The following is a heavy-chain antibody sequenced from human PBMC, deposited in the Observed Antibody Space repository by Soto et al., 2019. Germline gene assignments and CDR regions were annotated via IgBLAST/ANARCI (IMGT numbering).Heavy chain of an antibody. J-gene: IGHJ6*02. CDR1: GFTFSSYG. CDR3: ARDEGGANYYYYGMDV. V-gene: IGHV3-33*01. CDR2: IWYDGSNK. D-gene: IGHD1-26*01. Sequence: VQLVESGGGVVQPGRSLRLSCAASGFTFSSYGMHWVRQAPGKGLEWVAVIWYDGSNKYYADSVKGRFTISRDNSKNTLYLQMNSLRAEDTAVYYCARDEGGANYYYYGMDVWGQGTTVTVSS.